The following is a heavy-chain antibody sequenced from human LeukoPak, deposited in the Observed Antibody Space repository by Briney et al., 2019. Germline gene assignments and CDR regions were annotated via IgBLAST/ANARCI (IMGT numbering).Heavy chain of an antibody. J-gene: IGHJ6*03. D-gene: IGHD2-2*01. Sequence: ASVKVSCKASGYTFTSYGISWVRQAPGQGLEWMGWISAYNGNTNYAQKLQGRVTMTTDTSTSTAYMELRSLRSDDTAVYYCARGVIVVVPAADGHYYYYMDVWGKGTTVTVSS. CDR3: ARGVIVVVPAADGHYYYYMDV. V-gene: IGHV1-18*01. CDR2: ISAYNGNT. CDR1: GYTFTSYG.